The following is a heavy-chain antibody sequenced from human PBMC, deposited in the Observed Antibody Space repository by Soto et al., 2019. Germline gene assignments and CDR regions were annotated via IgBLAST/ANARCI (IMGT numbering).Heavy chain of an antibody. CDR1: GITLSSYA. CDR3: AKGSGYYYENSGSNWFDP. J-gene: IGHJ5*02. CDR2: NSGSGDRT. D-gene: IGHD3-22*01. V-gene: IGHV3-23*01. Sequence: GSLRLSCVGSGITLSSYAMSWVRQAPGKGLEWVSVNSGSGDRTDFADSVKGRFTISRDNSRNTLYLQMNRLRVEDTAVYYCAKGSGYYYENSGSNWFDPWGQGTLVTVSS.